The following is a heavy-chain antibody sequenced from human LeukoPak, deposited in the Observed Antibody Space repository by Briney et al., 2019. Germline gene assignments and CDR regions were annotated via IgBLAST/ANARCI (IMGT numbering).Heavy chain of an antibody. D-gene: IGHD3-3*01. CDR1: GVTFSSYE. Sequence: GGSLRLSCAASGVTFSSYEMNWIRQAPGKGLEWVADINQGGSEKYYVDSVERRFTISQDNANNFLYLQMNSLRAEHPAVYYCARDIFLSAGAFDIWGQGTMVSV. CDR3: ARDIFLSAGAFDI. CDR2: INQGGSEK. J-gene: IGHJ3*02. V-gene: IGHV3-7*01.